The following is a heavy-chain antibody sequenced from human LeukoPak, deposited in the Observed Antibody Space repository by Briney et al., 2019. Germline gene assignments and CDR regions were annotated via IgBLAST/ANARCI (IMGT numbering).Heavy chain of an antibody. Sequence: GGSRRLSCAAFGFTLRSYAMHWVSQPARKGLDWGAVISYVGSNKYYADSVKGRFTISRDNSKNTLYLQMNSLRAEDTAVYYCARVYSGSYFLYYYYGMDVWGQGTTVTVSS. CDR1: GFTLRSYA. J-gene: IGHJ6*02. CDR2: ISYVGSNK. D-gene: IGHD1-26*01. V-gene: IGHV3-30-3*01. CDR3: ARVYSGSYFLYYYYGMDV.